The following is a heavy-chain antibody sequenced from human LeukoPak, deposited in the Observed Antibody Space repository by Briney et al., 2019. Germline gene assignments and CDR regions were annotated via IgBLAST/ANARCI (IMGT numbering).Heavy chain of an antibody. V-gene: IGHV1-18*01. D-gene: IGHD3-10*01. CDR2: ISAYNSNT. Sequence: ASVKVSCEASGYTFTSYGISWVRQPPAQGLGWMGLISAYNSNTNYAQKLHGRVTMTTDTSTTTAYIELKSLRSDDTAVYYCARAYGSGSLRPYYYYYGMDVWGQGTTVTVSS. CDR1: GYTFTSYG. CDR3: ARAYGSGSLRPYYYYYGMDV. J-gene: IGHJ6*02.